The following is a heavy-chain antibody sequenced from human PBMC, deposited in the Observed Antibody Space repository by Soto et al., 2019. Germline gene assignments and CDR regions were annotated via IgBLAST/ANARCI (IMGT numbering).Heavy chain of an antibody. V-gene: IGHV1-3*01. D-gene: IGHD2-15*01. CDR3: PRGKLIYCSGGSCYYNWFDP. CDR1: GYTFTSYA. J-gene: IGHJ5*02. Sequence: GASVKVSCKASGYTFTSYAMHWVRPAPGQRLEWMGWINAGNGNTKYSQKFQGRVTITRDTSASTAYMELTSPRSEDTAVYYCPRGKLIYCSGGSCYYNWFDPWGQGTLVTVSS. CDR2: INAGNGNT.